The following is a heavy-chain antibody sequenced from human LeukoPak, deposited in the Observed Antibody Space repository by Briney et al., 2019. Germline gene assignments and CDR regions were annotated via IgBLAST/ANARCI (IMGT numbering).Heavy chain of an antibody. D-gene: IGHD1-26*01. V-gene: IGHV3-53*01. CDR3: ARELREHGVFDI. CDR1: GGSFSGYY. CDR2: IYSDGST. Sequence: ETLSLTCAVYGGSFSGYYWSWVRQAPGKGLEWVSEIYSDGSTYYAASVKGRFSISRDNSKNTVYLQMNSLRAEDTAVYYCARELREHGVFDIWGQGTMVTVSS. J-gene: IGHJ3*02.